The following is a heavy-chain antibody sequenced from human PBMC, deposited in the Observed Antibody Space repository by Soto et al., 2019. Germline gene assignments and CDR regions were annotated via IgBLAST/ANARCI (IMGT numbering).Heavy chain of an antibody. Sequence: QVQLVESGGGLVKPGGSLRLSCAASGFTFSDYYMSWIRQAPGKGLERVSYISSSGSTIYYADSVKGRFTISRDNAKNSLFLQMNSLRAEAPAVYYFAARLRDYIWGSYRSNPTYWGQGTLVTVSS. CDR1: GFTFSDYY. J-gene: IGHJ4*02. CDR2: ISSSGSTI. V-gene: IGHV3-11*01. D-gene: IGHD3-16*02. CDR3: AARLRDYIWGSYRSNPTY.